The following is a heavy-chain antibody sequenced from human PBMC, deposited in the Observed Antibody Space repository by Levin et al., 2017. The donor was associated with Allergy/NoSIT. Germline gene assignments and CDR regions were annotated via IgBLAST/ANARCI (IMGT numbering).Heavy chain of an antibody. CDR1: GFTFDDYA. CDR2: ISWNSGSI. D-gene: IGHD3-9*01. CDR3: AKDIHDRYYDILTGYVNFDY. V-gene: IGHV3-9*01. J-gene: IGHJ4*02. Sequence: AGGSLRLSCAASGFTFDDYAMHWVRQAPGKGLEWVSGISWNSGSIGYADSVKGRFTISRDNAKNSLYLQMNSLRAEDTALYYCAKDIHDRYYDILTGYVNFDYWGQGTLVTVSS.